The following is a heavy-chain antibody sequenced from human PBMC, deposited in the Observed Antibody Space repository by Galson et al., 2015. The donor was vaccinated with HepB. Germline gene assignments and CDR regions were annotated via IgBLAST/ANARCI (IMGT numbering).Heavy chain of an antibody. V-gene: IGHV3-15*07. CDR3: TTDWDIVVVPAAIARTV. D-gene: IGHD2-2*02. Sequence: SLRLSCAASGFTFSNAWMNWVRQAPGKGLEWVGRIKSKTDGGTTDYAAPVKGRFTISRDDSKNTLYLQMNSLKTEDTAAYYCTTDWDIVVVPAAIARTVWGQGTLVTVSS. CDR2: IKSKTDGGTT. CDR1: GFTFSNAW. J-gene: IGHJ4*02.